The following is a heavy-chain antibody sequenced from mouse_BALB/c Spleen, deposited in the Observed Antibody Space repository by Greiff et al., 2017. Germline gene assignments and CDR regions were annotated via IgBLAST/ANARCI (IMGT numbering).Heavy chain of an antibody. D-gene: IGHD3-3*01. CDR3: ARGLAYYYAMDY. V-gene: IGHV3-2*02. CDR2: ISYSGST. J-gene: IGHJ4*01. CDR1: GYSITSDYA. Sequence: VQLKESGPGLVKPSQSLSLTCTVTGYSITSDYAWNWIRQFPGNKLEWMGYISYSGSTSYNPSLKSRISITRDTSKNQFFLQLNSVTTEDTATYYCARGLAYYYAMDYWGQGTSVTVSS.